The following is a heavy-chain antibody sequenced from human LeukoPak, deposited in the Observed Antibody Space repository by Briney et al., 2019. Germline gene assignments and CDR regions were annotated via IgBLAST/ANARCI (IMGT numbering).Heavy chain of an antibody. Sequence: SETLSLTCTVSGGSISSHYWSWIRRSPGKGLEWIGYIYYSGSTNYNPPLKSRVTISVDTSKNQFSLKLSSVTAADTAVYYCARDRGGPYCSGGSCFGYWGQGTLVTVSS. CDR1: GGSISSHY. CDR2: IYYSGST. D-gene: IGHD2-15*01. CDR3: ARDRGGPYCSGGSCFGY. J-gene: IGHJ4*02. V-gene: IGHV4-59*11.